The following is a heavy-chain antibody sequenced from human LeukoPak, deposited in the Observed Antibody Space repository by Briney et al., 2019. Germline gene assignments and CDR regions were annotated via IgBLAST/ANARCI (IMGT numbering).Heavy chain of an antibody. CDR3: ARKSNWGMGGFDY. D-gene: IGHD7-27*01. Sequence: NPGGSLRLSCAASGFTFSSYSMNWVRQAPGKGLEWVSSISSSSSYIYYADSVKGRSTISRDNAKNSLYLQMNSLRAEDTAVYHCARKSNWGMGGFDYWGQGTLVTVSS. CDR1: GFTFSSYS. J-gene: IGHJ4*02. CDR2: ISSSSSYI. V-gene: IGHV3-21*01.